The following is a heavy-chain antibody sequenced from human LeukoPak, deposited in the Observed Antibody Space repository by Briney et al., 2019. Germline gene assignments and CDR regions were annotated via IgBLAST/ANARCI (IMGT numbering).Heavy chain of an antibody. D-gene: IGHD5/OR15-5a*01. CDR3: ARDLRSTRGNWFDP. CDR1: GYTFTSYD. V-gene: IGHV1-8*01. CDR2: MNPNSGNT. J-gene: IGHJ5*02. Sequence: ASVKVSCKASGYTFTSYDINWVRQATGQGLEWMGWMNPNSGNTGYAQKLQGRVTMTTDTSTSTAYMELRSPRSDDTAVYYCARDLRSTRGNWFDPWGQGTLVTVSS.